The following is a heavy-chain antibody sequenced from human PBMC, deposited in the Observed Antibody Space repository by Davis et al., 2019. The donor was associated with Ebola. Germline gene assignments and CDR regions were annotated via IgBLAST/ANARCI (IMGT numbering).Heavy chain of an antibody. CDR1: GYTFTSYY. J-gene: IGHJ6*02. D-gene: IGHD2-2*01. CDR2: INPSGGST. V-gene: IGHV1-46*01. Sequence: ASVKVSCKASGYTFTSYYMHWVRQAPGQGLEWMGIINPSGGSTSYAQKFQGRVTITADKSTSTAYMELSSLRSEDTALYYCASTVVPSRGYYYGMDVWGQGTTVTVSS. CDR3: ASTVVPSRGYYYGMDV.